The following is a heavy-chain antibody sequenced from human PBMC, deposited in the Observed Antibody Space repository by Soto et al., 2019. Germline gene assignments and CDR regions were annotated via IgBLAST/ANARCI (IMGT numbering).Heavy chain of an antibody. CDR2: INPSGGGT. D-gene: IGHD3-3*01. CDR1: GYTFTNYY. Sequence: ASVKVSCKASGYTFTNYYIHWVRQAPGQGLEWMGIINPSGGGTTYAQKFQGRVTMTRDTSTSTVYMELSSLRSEDTAVYYCARGIQFLEQTYYFDYWGQGTLVTVSS. V-gene: IGHV1-46*03. CDR3: ARGIQFLEQTYYFDY. J-gene: IGHJ4*02.